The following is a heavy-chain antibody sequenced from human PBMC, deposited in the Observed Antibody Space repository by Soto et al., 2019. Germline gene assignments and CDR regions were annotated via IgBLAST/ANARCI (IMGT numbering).Heavy chain of an antibody. CDR2: IVVGSGNT. J-gene: IGHJ3*02. Sequence: ASVKVSCKASVFTFTSSAVQWVRQARGQRLEWIGWIVVGSGNTNYAQKFQERVTITRDMSTSTAYMELSSLRSEDTAVYYCAAPNYYDSSGYPDAFDIWGQGTMVTVSS. CDR1: VFTFTSSA. V-gene: IGHV1-58*01. CDR3: AAPNYYDSSGYPDAFDI. D-gene: IGHD3-22*01.